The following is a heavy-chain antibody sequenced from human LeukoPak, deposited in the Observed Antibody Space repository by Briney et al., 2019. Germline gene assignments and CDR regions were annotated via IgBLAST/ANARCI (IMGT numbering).Heavy chain of an antibody. CDR3: ARRQRTGGSAFDI. D-gene: IGHD1-1*01. Sequence: SQTLSLTCTVSGGSIRSGGYYWSWIRQHPGKGLEWIGNIYYSGSTSYNPSLKSRVTISVDTSKNQFSLKLSSVTAADTAVYYCARRQRTGGSAFDIWGQGTMVTVSS. CDR2: IYYSGST. J-gene: IGHJ3*02. V-gene: IGHV4-31*03. CDR1: GGSIRSGGYY.